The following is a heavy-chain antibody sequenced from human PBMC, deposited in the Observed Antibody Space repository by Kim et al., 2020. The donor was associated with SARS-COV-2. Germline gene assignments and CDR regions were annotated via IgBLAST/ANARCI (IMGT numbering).Heavy chain of an antibody. J-gene: IGHJ4*01. D-gene: IGHD1-26*01. Sequence: GGSLRLSCAASGFAFSSYALSWVRQAPGKGLEWVSSISTSSTFTYYADSLKGLFTISRDNSKNSLYLQMNSLTAEDTAFYFCARALIGIYLGGYWG. CDR2: ISTSSTFT. CDR1: GFAFSSYA. V-gene: IGHV3-21*06. CDR3: ARALIGIYLGGY.